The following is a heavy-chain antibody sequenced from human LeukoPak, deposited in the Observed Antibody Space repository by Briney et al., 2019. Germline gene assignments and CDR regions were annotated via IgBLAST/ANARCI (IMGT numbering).Heavy chain of an antibody. CDR3: ARGFQAVGNFDY. V-gene: IGHV4-34*01. J-gene: IGHJ4*02. CDR2: INHSGST. D-gene: IGHD6-13*01. CDR1: GGSFSGYY. Sequence: KSSETLSLTCAVYGGSFSGYYWSWIRQPPGKGLEWIGEINHSGSTNYNPPLKSRVTKSLAQSKNQFSLQLSSVTAADTAIYYCARGFQAVGNFDYWGQGTLVTVSS.